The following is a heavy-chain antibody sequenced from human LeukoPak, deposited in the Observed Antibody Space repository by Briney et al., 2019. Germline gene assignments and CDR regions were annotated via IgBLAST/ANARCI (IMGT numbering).Heavy chain of an antibody. CDR3: ARYLLRNEVAFDI. Sequence: GSSVKVSCKASGGTFSSYTISWVRQAPGQGLEWMGRIIPILGIANYAQKFQGRVTITADKSTSTAYMELSSLRSEDTAVYYCARYLLRNEVAFDIWGQGTMVTVSS. CDR2: IIPILGIA. J-gene: IGHJ3*02. D-gene: IGHD2-21*01. V-gene: IGHV1-69*02. CDR1: GGTFSSYT.